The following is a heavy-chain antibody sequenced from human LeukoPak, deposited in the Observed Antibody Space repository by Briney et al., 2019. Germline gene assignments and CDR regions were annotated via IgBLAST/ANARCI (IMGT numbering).Heavy chain of an antibody. CDR3: ARDPTTVTKGLDI. V-gene: IGHV4-59*11. CDR2: ISYIGNT. Sequence: PSETLSLTCTVSGGSISSHYWSWIRQLPGKGLEWIGYISYIGNTNYSPSLKSRVTISVDTSKNQFSLKLSSVTAADAAVYFCARDPTTVTKGLDIWGQGTMVTVSS. CDR1: GGSISSHY. D-gene: IGHD4-17*01. J-gene: IGHJ3*02.